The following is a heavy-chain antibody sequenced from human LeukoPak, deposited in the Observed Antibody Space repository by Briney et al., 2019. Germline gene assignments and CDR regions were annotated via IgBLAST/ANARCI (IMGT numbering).Heavy chain of an antibody. V-gene: IGHV4-59*10. D-gene: IGHD2-15*01. CDR1: GGSFSGYY. Sequence: SETLSLTCAVYGGSFSGYYWSWIRQPAGKGLEWIGRIYTSGSTNYNPSLKSRVTMSVDTSKNQFSLKLSSVTAADTAVYYCARQSDIVVVVAATWGFDYWGQGTLVTVSS. CDR3: ARQSDIVVVVAATWGFDY. CDR2: IYTSGST. J-gene: IGHJ4*02.